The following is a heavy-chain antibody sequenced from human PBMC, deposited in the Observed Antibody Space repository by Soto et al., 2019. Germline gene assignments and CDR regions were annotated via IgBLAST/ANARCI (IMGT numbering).Heavy chain of an antibody. CDR2: ITGGVGVT. CDR3: ATFQGETFNKWYFHY. CDR1: GFTFSSYA. Sequence: EVQLLESGGGLVQPGGSLRLSCAASGFTFSSYAMTWVRQAPGKGLEWVSVITGGVGVTYYADSVKGRFTISRDNSKNTLYLQMNSLTAEATAVYNCATFQGETFNKWYFHYWGQGTLVTVSS. J-gene: IGHJ4*02. V-gene: IGHV3-23*01. D-gene: IGHD3-16*01.